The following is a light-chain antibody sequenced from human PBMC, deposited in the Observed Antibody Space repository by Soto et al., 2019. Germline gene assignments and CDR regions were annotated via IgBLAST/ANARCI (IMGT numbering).Light chain of an antibody. V-gene: IGKV1-8*01. CDR3: QQYYSYPLT. CDR2: AAS. J-gene: IGKJ4*01. Sequence: AIRMTQSPSSFSASTGDRVTITCRASQGISSYLAWYQQKPGKAPKLLIYAASTLQSGVPSRFSGSGSETDFTLTISCLQSEDFATYFCQQYYSYPLTFGGGTKVEIK. CDR1: QGISSY.